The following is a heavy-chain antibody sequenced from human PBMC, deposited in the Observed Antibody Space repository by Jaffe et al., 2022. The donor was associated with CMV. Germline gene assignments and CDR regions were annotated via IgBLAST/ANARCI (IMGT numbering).Heavy chain of an antibody. CDR3: ATAGGGSAWGYFDY. Sequence: QVQVVQSGAEVKRPGSSVKVSCKASGVTFSNYAISWVRQAPGQGLEWMGGIIPLFGSTSYPQKFQDRVTITADESTSTSYMELGSLRSEDTAVYYCATAGGGSAWGYFDYWGQGTLVTVSS. CDR1: GVTFSNYA. V-gene: IGHV1-69*01. D-gene: IGHD2-15*01. J-gene: IGHJ4*02. CDR2: IIPLFGST.